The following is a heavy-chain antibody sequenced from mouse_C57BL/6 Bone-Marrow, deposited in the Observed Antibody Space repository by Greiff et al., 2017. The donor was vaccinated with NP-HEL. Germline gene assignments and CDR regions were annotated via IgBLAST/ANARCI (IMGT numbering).Heavy chain of an antibody. CDR1: GYTFTSYW. D-gene: IGHD2-3*01. CDR2: IYPGSGST. J-gene: IGHJ4*01. CDR3: ARGDGYWVAMDY. V-gene: IGHV1-55*01. Sequence: QVQLQQPGAELVKPGASVKMSCKASGYTFTSYWITWVKQRPGQGLEWIGDIYPGSGSTNYNEKFKSKATLTVDTSSSTAYMQLRSLTSEDSAVYYCARGDGYWVAMDYWGQGTSVTVSS.